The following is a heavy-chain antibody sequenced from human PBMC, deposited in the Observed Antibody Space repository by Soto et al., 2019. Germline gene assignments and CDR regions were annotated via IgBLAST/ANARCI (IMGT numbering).Heavy chain of an antibody. CDR1: GGSTSSYY. CDR3: ARFVRSCSATTCSTRADV. D-gene: IGHD1-26*01. Sequence: SETLSLTCTVSGGSTSSYYWSWIRQPPGKGLEWIGFIYSGGSTKNPSLRSRVTMSVDTSKNQFSLKLRSVIVADTAVYHCARFVRSCSATTCSTRADVWGQGITVTVSS. V-gene: IGHV4-59*01. CDR2: IYSGGST. J-gene: IGHJ6*02.